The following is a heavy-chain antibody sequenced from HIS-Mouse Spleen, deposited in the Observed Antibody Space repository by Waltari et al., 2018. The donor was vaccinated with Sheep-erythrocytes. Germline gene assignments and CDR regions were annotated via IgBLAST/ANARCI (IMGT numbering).Heavy chain of an antibody. CDR2: IKQDGSEK. V-gene: IGHV3-7*01. J-gene: IGHJ4*02. D-gene: IGHD5-18*01. CDR1: GFPFSSDW. Sequence: EVQLVESGGGLVQPGGALRLSCAASGFPFSSDWMSWARQAPGKGLEWVANIKQDGSEKYYVDSVKGRFTISRDNAKNSLYLQMNSLRAEDTAVYYCASHRTNTAMAKYFDYWGQGTLVTVSS. CDR3: ASHRTNTAMAKYFDY.